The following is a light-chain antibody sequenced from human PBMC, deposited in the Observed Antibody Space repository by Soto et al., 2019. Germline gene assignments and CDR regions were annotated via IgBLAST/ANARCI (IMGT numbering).Light chain of an antibody. Sequence: QSVLTQPPSASGSPGQSVTISCTGTSSDVGGYHYVSWYQQHPGKAPKLMIYEVTKRPSGVPDRFSGSKSGNTASLTVSGLQVEDEAEYYCSAFAGSNTVLFGGGTKVTVL. CDR1: SSDVGGYHY. CDR2: EVT. V-gene: IGLV2-8*01. J-gene: IGLJ2*01. CDR3: SAFAGSNTVL.